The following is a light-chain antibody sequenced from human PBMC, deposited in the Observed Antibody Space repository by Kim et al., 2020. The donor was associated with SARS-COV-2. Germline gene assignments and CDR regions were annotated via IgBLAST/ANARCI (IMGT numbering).Light chain of an antibody. Sequence: FAPGERATLSCRASQSVSSYLAWYQQKPGQAPRLLIYDASKWATGIPARFSGSGSGTDFTLTITSLEPEDFAVYYCQQRTTWPGTFGQGTKVDIK. CDR2: DAS. V-gene: IGKV3-11*01. CDR1: QSVSSY. J-gene: IGKJ1*01. CDR3: QQRTTWPGT.